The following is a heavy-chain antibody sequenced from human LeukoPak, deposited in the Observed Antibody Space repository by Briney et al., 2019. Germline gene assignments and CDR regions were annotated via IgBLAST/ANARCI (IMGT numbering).Heavy chain of an antibody. D-gene: IGHD3-10*01. CDR1: GGSFSGYY. CDR3: ARRKPTYYYGSGSYAHAFDI. CDR2: INHSGST. J-gene: IGHJ3*02. Sequence: QPSETLSLTCAVYGGSFSGYYWSWIRQPPGKGLEWIGEINHSGSTNYNPSLKSRVTISVDTSKNQFSLKLSSVTAADTAVYYCARRKPTYYYGSGSYAHAFDIWGQGTMVTVSS. V-gene: IGHV4-34*01.